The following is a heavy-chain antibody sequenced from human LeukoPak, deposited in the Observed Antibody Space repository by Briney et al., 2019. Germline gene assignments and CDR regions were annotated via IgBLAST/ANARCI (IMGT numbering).Heavy chain of an antibody. J-gene: IGHJ6*03. CDR3: ARDGLQYLTPYYYMDV. Sequence: ASVKVSCKASGGTFSSYAISWVRQAPGQGPEWMGGIIPIFGTANYAQKFQGRVTITADESTSTAYMALSSLRSEDTAVYYCARDGLQYLTPYYYMDVWGKGTTVTVSS. CDR2: IIPIFGTA. CDR1: GGTFSSYA. D-gene: IGHD4-11*01. V-gene: IGHV1-69*13.